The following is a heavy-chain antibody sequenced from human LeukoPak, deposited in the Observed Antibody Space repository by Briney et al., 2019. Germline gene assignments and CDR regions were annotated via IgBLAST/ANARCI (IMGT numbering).Heavy chain of an antibody. J-gene: IGHJ4*02. CDR1: GFTFNNYG. Sequence: GRSLRLSCAASGFTFNNYGIHWVRQAPGKGLEWVALISCDGSNKYYADSVKGRFTISRDNSKNTLYLQMNSLRAEDTAVYYCAKGYYYDSDGYYQHFDYWGQGTLVTVSS. CDR2: ISCDGSNK. D-gene: IGHD3-22*01. V-gene: IGHV3-30*18. CDR3: AKGYYYDSDGYYQHFDY.